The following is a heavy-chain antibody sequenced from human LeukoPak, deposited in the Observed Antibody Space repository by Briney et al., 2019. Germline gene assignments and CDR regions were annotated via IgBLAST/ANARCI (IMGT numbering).Heavy chain of an antibody. D-gene: IGHD5-12*01. J-gene: IGHJ4*02. V-gene: IGHV4-34*01. CDR2: INHSGST. CDR1: GGSFSGYY. Sequence: SETLSLTCAVYGGSFSGYYWSWIRQPPGKGLEWIGEINHSGSTNYNPSLKSRVTISVDTSKNQFSLKLSSVTAADTAVYYCARGKLRSFGYWGQETLVTVSS. CDR3: ARGKLRSFGY.